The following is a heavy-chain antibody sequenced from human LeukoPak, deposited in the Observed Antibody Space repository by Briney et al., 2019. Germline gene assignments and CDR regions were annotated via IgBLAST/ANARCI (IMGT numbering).Heavy chain of an antibody. J-gene: IGHJ4*02. CDR2: ISGSGGST. CDR1: GFTFSSYA. Sequence: GGSLRLSCAASGFTFSSYAMSWVRQAPGKGLEWASAISGSGGSTYYADSVKGRFTISRDNSKNTLYLQMNSLRAEDTAVYYCAKGRHSGWYPHFFDYWGQGTLVTVSS. D-gene: IGHD6-19*01. CDR3: AKGRHSGWYPHFFDY. V-gene: IGHV3-23*01.